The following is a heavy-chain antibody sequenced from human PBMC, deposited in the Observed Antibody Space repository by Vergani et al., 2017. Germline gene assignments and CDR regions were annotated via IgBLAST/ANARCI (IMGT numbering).Heavy chain of an antibody. CDR2: IITIFGTA. CDR3: ASDNTVTTFPRDYDYGMDV. CDR1: GGTFSSYA. Sequence: QVQLVQSGAEVKKPGSSVKVSCKASGGTFSSYAISWVRQAPGQGLEWMGGIITIFGTANYAQKFQGRVTITADESTSTAYMELSSLRSEATAVYYGASDNTVTTFPRDYDYGMDVWGQGTTVTGSS. J-gene: IGHJ6*02. D-gene: IGHD4-17*01. V-gene: IGHV1-69*01.